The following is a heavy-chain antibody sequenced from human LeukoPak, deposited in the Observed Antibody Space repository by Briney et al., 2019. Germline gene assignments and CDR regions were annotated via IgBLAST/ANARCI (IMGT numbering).Heavy chain of an antibody. V-gene: IGHV1-2*06. Sequence: ASVKVSCKASGYTFTDYAIHWVRQAPGQGLEWVGRIDPHSGGTNYAQKFQGRVTLTRDASIGTAYMELRRLRSDDTAFYYCTRDLTILGPIGYWGQETLVTVSS. CDR1: GYTFTDYA. D-gene: IGHD3-9*01. J-gene: IGHJ4*02. CDR3: TRDLTILGPIGY. CDR2: IDPHSGGT.